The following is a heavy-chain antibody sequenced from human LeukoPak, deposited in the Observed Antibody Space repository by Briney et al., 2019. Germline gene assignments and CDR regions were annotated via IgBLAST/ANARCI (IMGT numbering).Heavy chain of an antibody. CDR1: GFTFSSYA. CDR2: ISGSGGST. Sequence: RTGGSLRLSCAASGFTFSSYAMSWVRQAPGKGLEWVSAISGSGGSTYYADSVKGRFTISRDNSKNTLYLQMNSLRAEDTAVYYCAKAMTSIAVAGTASDFDYWGQGTLVTVSS. CDR3: AKAMTSIAVAGTASDFDY. V-gene: IGHV3-23*01. J-gene: IGHJ4*02. D-gene: IGHD6-19*01.